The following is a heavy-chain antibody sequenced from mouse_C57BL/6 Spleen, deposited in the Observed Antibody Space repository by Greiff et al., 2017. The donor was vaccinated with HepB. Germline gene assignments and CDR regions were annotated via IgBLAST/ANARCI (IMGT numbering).Heavy chain of an antibody. CDR3: ARHYYGPPYYFDY. V-gene: IGHV1-26*01. J-gene: IGHJ2*01. Sequence: VQLQQSGPELVKPGASVKISCKASGYTFTDYYMNWVKQSHGKSLEWIGDINPNNGGTSYNQKFKGKATLTVDKSSSTAYMELRSLTSEDSAVYYCARHYYGPPYYFDYWGQGTTLTVSS. CDR1: GYTFTDYY. D-gene: IGHD1-2*01. CDR2: INPNNGGT.